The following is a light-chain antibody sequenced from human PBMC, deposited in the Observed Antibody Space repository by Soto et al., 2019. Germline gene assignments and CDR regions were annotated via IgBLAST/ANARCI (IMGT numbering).Light chain of an antibody. CDR1: QGISSY. V-gene: IGKV1-8*01. CDR3: QQYYSYPNT. Sequence: AIRMTQSPSSFSASTGDRVTITCRVSQGISSYLAWYQQKPGKAPKLLIYAASTLQSGVPSRFSGSGSGTDFTLTISCLQSEDFATYYCQQYYSYPNTFGQGTKLEIK. CDR2: AAS. J-gene: IGKJ2*01.